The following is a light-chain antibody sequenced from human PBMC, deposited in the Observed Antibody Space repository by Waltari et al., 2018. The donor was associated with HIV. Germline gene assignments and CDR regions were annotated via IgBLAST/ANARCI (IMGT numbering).Light chain of an antibody. Sequence: QSVLSQPPSASGTPGQRVTISCSGSTSNIGSNVVNWYRQFPGTAPKLLIYSNDERPSGVSDRFSGSKSCTSASLAISGLHLEDGAADYCAAWDASLNGYVVFGGGTKWT. CDR1: TSNIGSNV. J-gene: IGLJ2*01. CDR3: AAWDASLNGYVV. CDR2: SND. V-gene: IGLV1-44*01.